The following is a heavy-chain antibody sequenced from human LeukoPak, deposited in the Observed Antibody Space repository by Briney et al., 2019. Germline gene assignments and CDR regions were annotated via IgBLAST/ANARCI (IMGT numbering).Heavy chain of an antibody. CDR1: AYTFTSYA. D-gene: IGHD1-1*01. CDR3: ARDPEGELEPYFDY. Sequence: ASVTVSCTASAYTFTSYAMHLVRQAPGQRLEWMGWINAGNGNTKYSQKFQGRVTITRDTSASTAYMELSSLRSEDTSVYYCARDPEGELEPYFDYWGQGTLVTVSS. CDR2: INAGNGNT. V-gene: IGHV1-3*01. J-gene: IGHJ4*02.